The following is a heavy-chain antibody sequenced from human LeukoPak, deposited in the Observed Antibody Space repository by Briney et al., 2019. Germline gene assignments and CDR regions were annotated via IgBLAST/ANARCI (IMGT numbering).Heavy chain of an antibody. D-gene: IGHD6-13*01. J-gene: IGHJ6*03. CDR3: ARGGIAAAGYYYYYYMDV. CDR2: MNPNSGNT. Sequence: ASVKVSCKASGYTFTSYDINLVRQATGQGLEWMGWMNPNSGNTGYAQKFQGRVTMTRNTSISTAYMELSSLRSEDTAVYYCARGGIAAAGYYYYYYMDVWGKGTTVTVSS. CDR1: GYTFTSYD. V-gene: IGHV1-8*01.